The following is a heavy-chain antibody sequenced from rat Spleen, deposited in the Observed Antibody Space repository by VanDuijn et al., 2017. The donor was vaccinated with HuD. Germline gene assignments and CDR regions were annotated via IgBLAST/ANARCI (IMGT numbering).Heavy chain of an antibody. CDR1: GFTFSDYN. Sequence: EVQLVESGGGLVQPGRSLKLSCAASGFTFSDYNMAWVRQAPKKGLEWVATITYDGSSTYYRDSVKGRFTISRHNAKTTQYLQMDSLRSEDTATYYCARRHYDGAYGYPFDYWGQGVMVTVSS. J-gene: IGHJ2*01. CDR2: ITYDGSST. D-gene: IGHD1-12*02. V-gene: IGHV5-7*01. CDR3: ARRHYDGAYGYPFDY.